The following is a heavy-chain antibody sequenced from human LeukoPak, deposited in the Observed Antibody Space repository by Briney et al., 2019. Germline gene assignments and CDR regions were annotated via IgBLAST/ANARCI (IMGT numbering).Heavy chain of an antibody. D-gene: IGHD6-13*01. Sequence: SQTPSLTCTVSGGSISSGGYYWSWIRQHPGKGLEWIGYIYYSGSTYYNPSLKSRVTISVDTSKNQFSLKLSSVTAARVGHIAAAGLGFDYWGQGTLVTVSS. CDR1: GGSISSGGYY. CDR2: IYYSGST. V-gene: IGHV4-31*09. J-gene: IGHJ4*02. CDR3: AGLGFDY.